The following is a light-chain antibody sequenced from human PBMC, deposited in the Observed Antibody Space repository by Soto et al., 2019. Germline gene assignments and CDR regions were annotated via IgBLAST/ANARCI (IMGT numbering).Light chain of an antibody. J-gene: IGKJ1*01. V-gene: IGKV1-5*01. CDR2: DAS. CDR1: QSISTW. Sequence: IQMTQSPSTLSASVGDRVTITCRASQSISTWLAWYQQKPGKAPKPLIYDASSLESGVPSRFSGSGSGTEFTLTISSLRPDDFATYYCQQYSGYSGTFGQGTKVEIK. CDR3: QQYSGYSGT.